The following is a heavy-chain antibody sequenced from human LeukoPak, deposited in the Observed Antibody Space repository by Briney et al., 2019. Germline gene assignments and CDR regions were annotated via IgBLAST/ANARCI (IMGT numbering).Heavy chain of an antibody. V-gene: IGHV4-38-2*01. CDR2: IYHIGNT. CDR3: ARAGWIITSGIDY. D-gene: IGHD1-20*01. Sequence: PSDTLSPTCGVSGYSISRGYYWAWIRQPPGKGLEWIGTIYHIGNTYYNPSLESRVTISVDTSKNEFSLNLNSVTAADTAVYYCARAGWIITSGIDYWGQGALVTVSS. CDR1: GYSISRGYY. J-gene: IGHJ4*02.